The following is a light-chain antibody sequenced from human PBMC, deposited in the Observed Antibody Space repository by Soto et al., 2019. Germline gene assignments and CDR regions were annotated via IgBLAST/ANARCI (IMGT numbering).Light chain of an antibody. CDR3: QQYVSSQYT. CDR2: RAT. J-gene: IGKJ2*01. V-gene: IGKV1-5*03. CDR1: ENVATS. Sequence: DVQMTQSPSTLSASVGDRVTITCRASENVATSLAWYQQKGARAPKLLIYRATSLQDGVPSRFSGSGSGTEFTLTINTLQADDLGMYYCQQYVSSQYTFGHGTKL.